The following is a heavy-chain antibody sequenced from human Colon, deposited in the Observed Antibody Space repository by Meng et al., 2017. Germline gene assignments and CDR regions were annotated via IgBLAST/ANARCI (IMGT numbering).Heavy chain of an antibody. D-gene: IGHD1-26*01. CDR3: ARGPAGATPHYFDY. J-gene: IGHJ4*02. V-gene: IGHV4-38-2*02. CDR1: GYSISTGYY. CDR2: IHHSGTT. Sequence: SETLSLTCTVSGYSISTGYYWGWIRQPPGKGLEWIASIHHSGTTYYNPSLKSRVTISVDTSKNQFSLKVSSVTAADTAVYYCARGPAGATPHYFDYWGQGKQVNGAS.